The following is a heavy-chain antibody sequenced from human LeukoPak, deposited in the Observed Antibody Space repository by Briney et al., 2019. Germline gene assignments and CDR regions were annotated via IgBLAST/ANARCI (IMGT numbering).Heavy chain of an antibody. CDR2: IKSDGSST. V-gene: IGHV3-74*01. J-gene: IGHJ4*02. D-gene: IGHD1-26*01. Sequence: GGSLRLSCAASGFTFSSYWMYWVRQAPGKGPVWVSRIKSDGSSTVYADSVKGRFTTSRDNAKNTLYLQMNSLRAEDTAVYYCARARWERLGPDCWGRGTLVTVSS. CDR1: GFTFSSYW. CDR3: ARARWERLGPDC.